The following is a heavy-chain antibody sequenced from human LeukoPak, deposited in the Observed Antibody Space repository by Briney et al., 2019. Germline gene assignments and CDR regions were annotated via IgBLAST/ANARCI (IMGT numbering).Heavy chain of an antibody. CDR3: ARDIDSRFDS. D-gene: IGHD3-22*01. CDR1: GFSFTSNW. CDR2: IYPADSDT. V-gene: IGHV5-51*01. J-gene: IGHJ4*02. Sequence: GESLKISCKGSGFSFTSNWIGWVRQMPGKGLEWMGIIYPADSDTRYSPSFQGRVTISADTSINTAYLQWSSLKASDTAMYYCARDIDSRFDSWGQGTLVTVSS.